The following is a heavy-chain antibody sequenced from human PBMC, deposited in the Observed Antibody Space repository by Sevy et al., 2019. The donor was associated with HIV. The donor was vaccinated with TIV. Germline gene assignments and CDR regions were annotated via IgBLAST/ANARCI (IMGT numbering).Heavy chain of an antibody. J-gene: IGHJ5*02. CDR2: IRRKAYGGTT. D-gene: IGHD4-17*01. V-gene: IGHV3-49*03. Sequence: GGSLRLSCTASGFTFGDYAMNWFRQAPGKGLEWVGFIRRKAYGGTTEYAASVKGRFTISRDDSKNIAYLQMYSLKIEDTAVYYCKTVTTGRWFDPWGQGTLVTVSS. CDR3: KTVTTGRWFDP. CDR1: GFTFGDYA.